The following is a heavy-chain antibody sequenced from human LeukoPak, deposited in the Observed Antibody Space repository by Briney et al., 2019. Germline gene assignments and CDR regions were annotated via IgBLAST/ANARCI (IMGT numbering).Heavy chain of an antibody. CDR3: VRGSSDWAGTDY. CDR2: LNDDVTYI. J-gene: IGHJ4*02. Sequence: GGSLRLSSVASGVTLSSHWMHSVPQTPGKRLLWASRLNDDVTYIYYAGSLKGRVTISRDNTKNMLYLQMNSLRDEDTAVYYCVRGSSDWAGTDYWGQGTLVTVSS. D-gene: IGHD2-21*02. CDR1: GVTLSSHW. V-gene: IGHV3-74*01.